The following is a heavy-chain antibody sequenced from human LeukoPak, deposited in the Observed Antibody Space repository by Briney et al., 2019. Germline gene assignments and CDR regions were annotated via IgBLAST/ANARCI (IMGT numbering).Heavy chain of an antibody. CDR3: ARVVSRFGDLRRFDP. V-gene: IGHV1-2*02. CDR1: GYTFTGYY. CDR2: INPNSGGT. Sequence: GASVKVSCKASGYTFTGYYMHWVRQAPGQGLEWMGWINPNSGGTNYAQKFQGRVTMTRDTSISTAYMELSRLRSDDTAVYYCARVVSRFGDLRRFDPWGQGTLVTVSS. J-gene: IGHJ5*02. D-gene: IGHD3-10*01.